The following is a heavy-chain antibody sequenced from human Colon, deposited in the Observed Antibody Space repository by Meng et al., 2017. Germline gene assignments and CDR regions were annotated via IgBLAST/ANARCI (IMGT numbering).Heavy chain of an antibody. CDR3: ASTENHF. J-gene: IGHJ4*02. V-gene: IGHV6-1*01. Sequence: QVQLQQSGPGLVKPSQTLSLTCAISRDSVSSKSAAWSWIRQSPSRGLEWLGRTYYRSKWYNDYAVSVKSRISIDPDTSKNQFSLRLNSVTPEDTAVYYCASTENHFWGQGTLVTVSS. D-gene: IGHD1-26*01. CDR2: TYYRSKWYN. CDR1: RDSVSSKSAA.